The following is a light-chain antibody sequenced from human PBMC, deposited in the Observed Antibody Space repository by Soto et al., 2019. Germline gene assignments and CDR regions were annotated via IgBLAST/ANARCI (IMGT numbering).Light chain of an antibody. J-gene: IGKJ2*01. CDR1: QSVSSSY. V-gene: IGKV3-20*01. CDR3: QKYGSSPPYT. Sequence: EIVLTQSPGTLSLSPGERATLSCRASQSVSSSYLAWYQQKPGQAPRLLIYGASSRATGIPDRFSGSGSGTDFTLTISRLEPEDFAVYYCQKYGSSPPYTFGQETKLEIK. CDR2: GAS.